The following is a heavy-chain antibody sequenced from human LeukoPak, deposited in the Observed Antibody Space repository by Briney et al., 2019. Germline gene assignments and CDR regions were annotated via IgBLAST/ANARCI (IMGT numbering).Heavy chain of an antibody. CDR2: INSDGSEK. CDR3: ARDLNDYVWGSYRQLGGYFDY. D-gene: IGHD3-16*02. V-gene: IGHV3-7*01. CDR1: GFPFSSHW. Sequence: GGSLRLSGAASGFPFSSHWLSWFRQSPGRGLEWVAHINSDGSEKNYVDSVKGRFTISRDNARNSLYLQMNSLRAEDTAVYYCARDLNDYVWGSYRQLGGYFDYWGQGTLVTVSS. J-gene: IGHJ4*02.